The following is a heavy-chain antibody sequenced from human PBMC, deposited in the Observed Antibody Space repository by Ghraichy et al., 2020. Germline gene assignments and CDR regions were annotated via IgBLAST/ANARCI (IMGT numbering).Heavy chain of an antibody. CDR3: ARGFRPVAVTTEFDY. J-gene: IGHJ4*02. Sequence: GGSLRLSCAASGFIFDDYGMSWVRQLPGRGLEWVSGINWSGGSTDYADSVKGRFTISRDNAKSSLYLQMNSLRADDTAFYYCARGFRPVAVTTEFDYWGQGTLVTVSS. V-gene: IGHV3-20*04. CDR1: GFIFDDYG. CDR2: INWSGGST. D-gene: IGHD3-3*01.